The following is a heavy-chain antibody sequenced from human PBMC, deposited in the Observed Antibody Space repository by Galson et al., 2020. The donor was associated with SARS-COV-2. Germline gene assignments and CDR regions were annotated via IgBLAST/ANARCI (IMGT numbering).Heavy chain of an antibody. D-gene: IGHD3-3*01. CDR1: GFTFSSYA. CDR3: ARAPVRVEITIFGVVPLDPFDM. Sequence: GGSLRLSCAASGFTFSSYAMHWVRQAPGKGLEWVAVISYDGSNKYYADSVKGRFTISRDNSKNTLYLQMNSLRAEDTAVYYCARAPVRVEITIFGVVPLDPFDMWGQGTMVTVYS. V-gene: IGHV3-30*01. J-gene: IGHJ3*02. CDR2: ISYDGSNK.